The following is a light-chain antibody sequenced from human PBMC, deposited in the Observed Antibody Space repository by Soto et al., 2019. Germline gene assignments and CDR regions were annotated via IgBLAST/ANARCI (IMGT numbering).Light chain of an antibody. V-gene: IGKV3-20*01. J-gene: IGKJ5*01. CDR1: QSVSNSY. CDR2: GAS. CDR3: QQYDSSPPHT. Sequence: EIVLTQSPGTLSLSPGERATLSCRASQSVSNSYLAWYQQKPGQPLRLLIYGASSRATGIPDRFSGSGSGTDFTLTISRLEPEDIAVYYCQQYDSSPPHTFGQGTRLDFK.